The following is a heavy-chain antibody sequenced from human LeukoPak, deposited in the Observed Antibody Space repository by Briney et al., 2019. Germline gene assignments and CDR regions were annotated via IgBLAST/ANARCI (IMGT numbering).Heavy chain of an antibody. D-gene: IGHD5-18*01. CDR1: GGSISSGGYY. Sequence: PSETLSLTCTVSGGSISSGGYYWSWIRQHPGKGLGWIGYIYYSGSTYYNPSLKSRVTISVDTSKNQFSLKLSSVTAADTAVYYCARAVRVHGYSYGPNPVLHDGMDVWGQGTTVTVSS. J-gene: IGHJ6*02. CDR2: IYYSGST. V-gene: IGHV4-30-4*08. CDR3: ARAVRVHGYSYGPNPVLHDGMDV.